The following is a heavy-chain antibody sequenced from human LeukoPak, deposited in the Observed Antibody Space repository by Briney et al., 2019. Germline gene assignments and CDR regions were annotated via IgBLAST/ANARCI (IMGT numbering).Heavy chain of an antibody. V-gene: IGHV1-69*04. CDR3: AREGATDYYFDY. CDR1: GGTFSSYA. Sequence: SVKVSCKASGGTFSSYAISWVRQAPGQGLEWMGRIIPILGIANYAQNFQGRVTMTTDTSTNTAYMELRSLRSDDTAVYYCAREGATDYYFDYWGQGTLVTVSS. J-gene: IGHJ4*02. CDR2: IIPILGIA. D-gene: IGHD4-11*01.